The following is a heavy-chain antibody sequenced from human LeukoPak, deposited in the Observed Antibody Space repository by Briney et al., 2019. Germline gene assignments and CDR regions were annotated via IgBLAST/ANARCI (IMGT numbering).Heavy chain of an antibody. V-gene: IGHV3-7*03. CDR1: GFTFSSYW. J-gene: IGHJ4*02. CDR2: IKKDGSET. D-gene: IGHD5-12*01. Sequence: GGSLRLSRAASGFTFSSYWMSWVRQAPGKGLEWVANIKKDGSETYYVDSVKGRFTISRDNAKNSLYLQMNSLRAEDTAMYYCARGRYSGTTYYFDYWGQGTLVTVSS. CDR3: ARGRYSGTTYYFDY.